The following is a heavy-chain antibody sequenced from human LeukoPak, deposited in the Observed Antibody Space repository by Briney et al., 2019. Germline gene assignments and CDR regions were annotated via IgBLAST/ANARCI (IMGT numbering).Heavy chain of an antibody. CDR1: GFTFSSFD. CDR2: IATAGDT. D-gene: IGHD3-16*01. V-gene: IGHV3-13*04. Sequence: PGGSLRLSCAASGFTFSSFDMHWVRQATGKGLEWVSAIATAGDTYYPGSVRGRFTISRENAQNSLYLQMNSLRARDTAVYYCARAYAGAFDYWGQGTLVTVSS. J-gene: IGHJ4*02. CDR3: ARAYAGAFDY.